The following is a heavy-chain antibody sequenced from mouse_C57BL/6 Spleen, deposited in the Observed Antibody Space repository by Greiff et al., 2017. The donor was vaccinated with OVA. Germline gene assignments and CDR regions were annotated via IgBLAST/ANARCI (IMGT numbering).Heavy chain of an antibody. CDR2: ISYDGSN. D-gene: IGHD2-5*01. V-gene: IGHV3-6*01. Sequence: EVHLVESGPGLVKPSQSLSLTCSVTGYSITSGYYWNWIRQFPGNKLEWMGYISYDGSNNYNPSLKNRISITRDTSKNQFFLKLNSVTTEDTATYYCARESNYDYFDYWGQGTTLTVSS. CDR3: ARESNYDYFDY. J-gene: IGHJ2*01. CDR1: GYSITSGYY.